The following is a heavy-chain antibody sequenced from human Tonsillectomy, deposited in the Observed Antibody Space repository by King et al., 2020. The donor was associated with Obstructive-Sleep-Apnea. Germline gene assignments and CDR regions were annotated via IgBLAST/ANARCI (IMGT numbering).Heavy chain of an antibody. J-gene: IGHJ5*02. Sequence: QLQESGPGLVKPSQTLSLICTVSGDPITSGNYYWSWIRQSPGKGLEWIGYIYYTGSTYYNPSLKSRVTISTDTSKNQFSLKLTSVTAADTAVYYCARVKTMGWSDPWGQGSLVTVSS. V-gene: IGHV4-30-4*01. CDR3: ARVKTMGWSDP. D-gene: IGHD2-8*01. CDR1: GDPITSGNYY. CDR2: IYYTGST.